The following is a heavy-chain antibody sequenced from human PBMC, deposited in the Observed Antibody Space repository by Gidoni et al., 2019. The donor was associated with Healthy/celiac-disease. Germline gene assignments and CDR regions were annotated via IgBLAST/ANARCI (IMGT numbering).Heavy chain of an antibody. Sequence: QVQLVQSGAEVKKPGAAVKVSCKASGYTLTSYYMHWVRQAPGQGLEWMGIINPSGGSTSYAQKFQGRVTMTRDTSTSTVYMELSSLRSEDTAVYYCARCITMVRGVPYFDYWGQGTLVTVSS. CDR3: ARCITMVRGVPYFDY. D-gene: IGHD3-10*01. V-gene: IGHV1-46*01. J-gene: IGHJ4*02. CDR2: INPSGGST. CDR1: GYTLTSYY.